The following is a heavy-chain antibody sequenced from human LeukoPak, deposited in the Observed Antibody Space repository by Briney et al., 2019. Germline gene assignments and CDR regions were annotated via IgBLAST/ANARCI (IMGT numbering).Heavy chain of an antibody. V-gene: IGHV3-13*01. CDR2: IGIRGDT. Sequence: GGSLRLSCAASGFTFIDYDMHWVRQVIGKGLEWVSAIGIRGDTHYSGSVKGRFTISRENAESSLYLQMNSLRAEDTAVYYCARGGIQVSGIDEFNYWGQGTLVTVSS. CDR1: GFTFIDYD. CDR3: ARGGIQVSGIDEFNY. J-gene: IGHJ4*02. D-gene: IGHD6-19*01.